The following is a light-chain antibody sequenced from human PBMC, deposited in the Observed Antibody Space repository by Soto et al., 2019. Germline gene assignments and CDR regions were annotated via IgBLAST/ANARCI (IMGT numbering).Light chain of an antibody. J-gene: IGLJ3*02. CDR1: SSDVGSYNV. V-gene: IGLV2-23*02. CDR2: EVS. CDR3: CSNAGSSSWV. Sequence: QSALTQPASVSGSPGQSITISCTGTSSDVGSYNVVSWYQQHPGTAPKLMIYEVSKRPSGVSNRFSGSKSGNTASLTISGLQAEAGDDYYCCSNAGSSSWVFGGGTKLTVL.